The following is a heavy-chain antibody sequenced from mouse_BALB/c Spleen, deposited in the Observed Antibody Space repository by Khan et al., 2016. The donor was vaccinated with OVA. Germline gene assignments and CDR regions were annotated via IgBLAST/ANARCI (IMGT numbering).Heavy chain of an antibody. Sequence: EVQLQESGPGLVKPSQSLSLTCSVTGYSITSAYYWNWIRQFPGNKLEWMGYISSGGSFNYNPSIKNRISITRDTSKNQFFLKLNSVTPEDTATYYCARAGRWFDYWGQGTLVTVSA. V-gene: IGHV3-6*02. CDR3: ARAGRWFDY. CDR1: GYSITSAYY. CDR2: ISSGGSF. J-gene: IGHJ3*01. D-gene: IGHD3-3*01.